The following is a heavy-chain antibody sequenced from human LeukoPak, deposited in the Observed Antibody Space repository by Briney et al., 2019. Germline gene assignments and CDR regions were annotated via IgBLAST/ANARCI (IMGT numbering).Heavy chain of an antibody. CDR3: AKAFYYDSSGSYFDY. V-gene: IGHV3-9*01. CDR2: ISWNSGSI. J-gene: IGHJ4*02. CDR1: GFTFDDYA. Sequence: GGSLRLSCAASGFTFDDYAMHWVRQAPVKGLEWVSGISWNSGSIGYADSVKGRFTISRDNAKNSLYLQMNSLRAEDTALYYCAKAFYYDSSGSYFDYWGQGTLVTVSS. D-gene: IGHD3-22*01.